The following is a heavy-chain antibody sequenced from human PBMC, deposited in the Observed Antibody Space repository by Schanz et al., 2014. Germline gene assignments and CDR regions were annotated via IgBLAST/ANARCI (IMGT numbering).Heavy chain of an antibody. CDR3: ARGLHYDVEPSFRSYDAFDF. CDR2: ISPYNGHT. J-gene: IGHJ3*01. D-gene: IGHD3-10*02. CDR1: GYSFTKYG. Sequence: QGQLVQSGSEVKKPGDSVKVSCETSGYSFTKYGINWVRQAPGQGLEWMGWISPYNGHTEYGKKFQGRFAMTTVTSSTTAYLDLRSLTSDDTAVFYCARGLHYDVEPSFRSYDAFDFWGQGTKVTVSP. V-gene: IGHV1-18*01.